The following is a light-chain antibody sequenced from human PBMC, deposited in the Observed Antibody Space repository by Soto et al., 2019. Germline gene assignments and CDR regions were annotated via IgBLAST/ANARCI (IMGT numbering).Light chain of an antibody. CDR1: SSDVGGYNY. Sequence: QSVLTQPASVSGSPGQSITISCTGTSSDVGGYNYVSWYQQHPDKAPKLMIYDVSSRPSGVSNRFSGSKSGNTASLTISGLQADDEADYYCSSYTSSSTQVVFGGGTKLTVL. CDR3: SSYTSSSTQVV. CDR2: DVS. V-gene: IGLV2-14*03. J-gene: IGLJ3*02.